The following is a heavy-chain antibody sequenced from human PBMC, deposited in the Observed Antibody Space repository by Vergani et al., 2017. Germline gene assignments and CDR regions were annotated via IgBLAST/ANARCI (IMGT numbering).Heavy chain of an antibody. D-gene: IGHD3-3*01. CDR1: GYSISSGYY. J-gene: IGHJ5*02. V-gene: IGHV4-38-2*01. Sequence: QVQLQESGPGLVKPSETLSLTCAVSGYSISSGYYWGWIRQPPGKGLEWIGSIYHRGRTYYTPSLKSRVTISVDTSKNQFSLKLSSVNAADTAVYYGARLIGDFWSGYRFDPWGQGTLVTVSS. CDR2: IYHRGRT. CDR3: ARLIGDFWSGYRFDP.